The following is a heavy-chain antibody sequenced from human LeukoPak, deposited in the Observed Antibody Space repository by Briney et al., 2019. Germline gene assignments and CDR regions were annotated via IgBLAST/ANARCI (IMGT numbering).Heavy chain of an antibody. V-gene: IGHV3-9*01. CDR2: ISWNSGSI. Sequence: GGSLRLSCAASGFTFDDYAMHWVRQVPAKGLEWVSGISWNSGSIGYADSAKGRFTISRDNAKNSLYLQMNSLRPEDTALYYCAKDIDRYCSSTSCYGAFDYWGQGTLVTVSS. CDR1: GFTFDDYA. D-gene: IGHD2-2*01. CDR3: AKDIDRYCSSTSCYGAFDY. J-gene: IGHJ4*02.